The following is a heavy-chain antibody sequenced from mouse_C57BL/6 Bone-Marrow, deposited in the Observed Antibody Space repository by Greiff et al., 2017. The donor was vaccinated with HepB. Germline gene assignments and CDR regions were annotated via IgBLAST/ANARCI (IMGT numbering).Heavy chain of an antibody. Sequence: QVQLQQSGAELVRPGASVKISCKASGYTFTSYNMHWVKQTPRQGLEWMGAIYPGNGDTSYNQKFKGKATLTVDKSTSTSYLQLSSLTSEDSAVYFCARKRSCEFDFWGKGTTVTVSS. CDR2: IYPGNGDT. V-gene: IGHV1-12*01. J-gene: IGHJ1*03. CDR1: GYTFTSYN. CDR3: ARKRSCEFDF.